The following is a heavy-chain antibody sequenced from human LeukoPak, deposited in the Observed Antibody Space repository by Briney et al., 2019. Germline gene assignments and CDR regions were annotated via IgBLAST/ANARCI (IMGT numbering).Heavy chain of an antibody. J-gene: IGHJ4*02. CDR2: ISAYNGNT. Sequence: ASVKVSCKASGYTFTSYDINWVRQATGQGLEWMGWISAYNGNTNYAQKLQGRVTMTTDTSTSTAYMELRSLRSDDTAVYYCARGSYYPYYFDYWGQGTLVTVSS. CDR3: ARGSYYPYYFDY. D-gene: IGHD3-10*01. V-gene: IGHV1-18*01. CDR1: GYTFTSYD.